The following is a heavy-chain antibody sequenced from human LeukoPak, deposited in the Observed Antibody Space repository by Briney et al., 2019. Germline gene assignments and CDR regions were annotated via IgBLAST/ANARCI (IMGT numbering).Heavy chain of an antibody. CDR3: AKEGGVTMVRGVIPPYYMDV. D-gene: IGHD3-10*01. Sequence: GGSLRLSCAASGFTFSSYAMHWVRQAPGKGLEWVAVISYDGSNKYYADSVKGRFTISRDNSKNTLYLQMNSLRAEDTAVYYCAKEGGVTMVRGVIPPYYMDVWGKGTTVTISS. CDR1: GFTFSSYA. CDR2: ISYDGSNK. J-gene: IGHJ6*03. V-gene: IGHV3-30*04.